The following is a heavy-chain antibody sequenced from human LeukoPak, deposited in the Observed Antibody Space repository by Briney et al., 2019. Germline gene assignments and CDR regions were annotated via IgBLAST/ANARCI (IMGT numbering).Heavy chain of an antibody. CDR3: ARLHHYFYYMDV. D-gene: IGHD4-11*01. Sequence: PSETLSLTCTVSGGSISSYSWTWIRQPPGKGLEWIGYIYTSGSTFYNPSLNSRVTISVDTSKNQFSLKLSSVTAADTAVYYCARLHHYFYYMDVWGKGTTVTVSS. CDR2: IYTSGST. V-gene: IGHV4-4*09. J-gene: IGHJ6*03. CDR1: GGSISSYS.